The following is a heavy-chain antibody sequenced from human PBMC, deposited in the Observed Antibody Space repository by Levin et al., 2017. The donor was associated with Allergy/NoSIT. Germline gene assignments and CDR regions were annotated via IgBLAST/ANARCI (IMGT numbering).Heavy chain of an antibody. CDR1: GGSFSGYY. Sequence: PSETLSLTCAVYGGSFSGYYWSWIRQPPGKGLEWIGEINHSGSTNYNPSLKSRVTISVDTSKNQFSLKLSSVTAADTAVYYCARAQDEDVAAGTGHYWGQGTLVTVSS. D-gene: IGHD6-13*01. CDR3: ARAQDEDVAAGTGHY. CDR2: INHSGST. J-gene: IGHJ4*02. V-gene: IGHV4-34*01.